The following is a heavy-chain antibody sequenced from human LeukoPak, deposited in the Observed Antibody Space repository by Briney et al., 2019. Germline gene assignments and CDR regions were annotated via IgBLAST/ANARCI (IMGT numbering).Heavy chain of an antibody. J-gene: IGHJ4*02. D-gene: IGHD5-18*01. CDR2: ISGSGGST. Sequence: GGSLRLSCAASGFTFSSYAMSWVRQAPGKGLEWVSAISGSGGSTYYADSVKGRFTISRDNSKNTLYLQMNSLRAEDTAVYYCAKGYSGYSYGYYFDYWGQGTLVTASS. CDR3: AKGYSGYSYGYYFDY. V-gene: IGHV3-23*01. CDR1: GFTFSSYA.